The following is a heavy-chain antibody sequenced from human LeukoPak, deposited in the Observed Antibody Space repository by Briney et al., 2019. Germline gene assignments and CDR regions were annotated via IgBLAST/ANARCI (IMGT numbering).Heavy chain of an antibody. Sequence: GASVKVSCKASGYSFTAYYMHWVRQAPGQGLEWMGWINPNNGGTNYAQKFQGRVTMTRDTSISTAYTELSRLRSDDTAVYYCARDRRGYCSSTSCLPFDYWGQGTLVTVSS. CDR3: ARDRRGYCSSTSCLPFDY. CDR1: GYSFTAYY. J-gene: IGHJ4*02. CDR2: INPNNGGT. V-gene: IGHV1-2*02. D-gene: IGHD2-2*01.